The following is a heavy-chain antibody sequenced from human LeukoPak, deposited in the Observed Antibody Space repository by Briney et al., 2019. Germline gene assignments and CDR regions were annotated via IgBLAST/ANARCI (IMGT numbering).Heavy chain of an antibody. Sequence: PSETLSLTCTVSGSSISSGGYYWSWIRQHPGKGLEWIGYIYYSGSTYYNPSLKSRVTISVDTSKNQFSLKLSSVTAADTAVYYCAGGIYYGSGSYYPFDYWGQGTLVTVSS. CDR2: IYYSGST. CDR3: AGGIYYGSGSYYPFDY. V-gene: IGHV4-31*03. J-gene: IGHJ4*02. D-gene: IGHD3-10*01. CDR1: GSSISSGGYY.